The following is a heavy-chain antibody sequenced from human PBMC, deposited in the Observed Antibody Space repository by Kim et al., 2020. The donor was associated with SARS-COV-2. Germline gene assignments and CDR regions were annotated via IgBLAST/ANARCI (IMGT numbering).Heavy chain of an antibody. D-gene: IGHD5-18*01. Sequence: GGSLRLSCSASGFTFSSYAMHWVRQAPGKGLEYVSAISSNGGSTYYADSVKGRFTISRDNSKNTLYLQMSSLRAEDTAVYYCVKGLTAMVKDDAFDIWGQGTMVTVSS. CDR1: GFTFSSYA. CDR2: ISSNGGST. J-gene: IGHJ3*02. V-gene: IGHV3-64D*09. CDR3: VKGLTAMVKDDAFDI.